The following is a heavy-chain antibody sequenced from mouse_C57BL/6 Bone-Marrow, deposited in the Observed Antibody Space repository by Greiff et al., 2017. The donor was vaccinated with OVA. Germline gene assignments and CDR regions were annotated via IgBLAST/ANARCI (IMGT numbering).Heavy chain of an antibody. V-gene: IGHV14-3*01. J-gene: IGHJ3*01. CDR2: IDPANGNT. CDR1: GFNIKNTY. D-gene: IGHD1-1*01. CDR3: ARGAYYGSSYVAY. Sequence: EVKLVESVAELVRPGASVKLSCTASGFNIKNTYMHWVKQRPEQGLEWIGRIDPANGNTKYAPKFQGKATITADTSSNTAYLQLSSLTSEDTAIYYCARGAYYGSSYVAYWGQGTLVTVSA.